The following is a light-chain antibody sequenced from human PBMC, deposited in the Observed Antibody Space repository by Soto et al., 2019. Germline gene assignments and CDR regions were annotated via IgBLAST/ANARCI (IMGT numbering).Light chain of an antibody. CDR1: SSDVGGYNY. J-gene: IGLJ2*01. Sequence: QSALTHPASVSGSPGQSITISCTGTSSDVGGYNYVSWYPQHPGKAPKLMIYDVSNRPSGVSNRFSGSKSGNTASLTISGLQAEDEADYYCSSYTSSSTLEVVFGGGTKLTVL. CDR3: SSYTSSSTLEVV. CDR2: DVS. V-gene: IGLV2-14*01.